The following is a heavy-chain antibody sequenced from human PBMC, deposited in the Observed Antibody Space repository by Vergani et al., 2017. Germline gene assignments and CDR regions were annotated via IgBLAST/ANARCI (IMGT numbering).Heavy chain of an antibody. CDR1: RFTFSTYG. J-gene: IGHJ4*02. CDR3: AKDRRGTWDY. V-gene: IGHV3-30*18. Sequence: QVQLVESGGGVVQPGRSLRLSCAASRFTFSTYGMHWVRQAPGKGLEWVAVISYDGSNKYYADSVKGRFTVSRDNSKNTLYLQMNSLRAEDTAVYYCAKDRRGTWDYGGQGTPVTVSS. CDR2: ISYDGSNK.